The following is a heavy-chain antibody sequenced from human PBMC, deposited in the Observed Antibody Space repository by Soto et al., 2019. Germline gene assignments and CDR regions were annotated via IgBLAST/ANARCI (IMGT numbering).Heavy chain of an antibody. V-gene: IGHV1-18*01. CDR3: ARGGYYDSSGARNYHYYGMNV. Sequence: QAQLVQSGAEVKKPGASVRVSCKATGYTFSSYAISWVRQAPGQGLDWLGWISPYSDETQYAQKTQGRVFMTIDRSARTAYLDLRSLRSDDTTVYYCARGGYYDSSGARNYHYYGMNVWGQGTTVTVSS. CDR1: GYTFSSYA. CDR2: ISPYSDET. D-gene: IGHD3-22*01. J-gene: IGHJ6*02.